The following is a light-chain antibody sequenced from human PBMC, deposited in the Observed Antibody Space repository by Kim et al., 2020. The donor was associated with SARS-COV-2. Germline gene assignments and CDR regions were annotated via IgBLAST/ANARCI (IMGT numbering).Light chain of an antibody. V-gene: IGKV1-39*01. Sequence: SASVGDRVTITCRASRSISSYLNWYQQKPGKAPKLLIYAASSLQSGVPSRFSGSGSRTDFTLTISSLQPEDVATYYCQQSYSTPYTFGQGTKLEI. CDR3: QQSYSTPYT. CDR2: AAS. J-gene: IGKJ2*01. CDR1: RSISSY.